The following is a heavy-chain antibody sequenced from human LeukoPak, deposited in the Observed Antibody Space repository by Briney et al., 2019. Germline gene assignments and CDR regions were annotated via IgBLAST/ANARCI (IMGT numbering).Heavy chain of an antibody. J-gene: IGHJ6*03. CDR1: SGSIRSYY. D-gene: IGHD3-16*01. V-gene: IGHV4-59*08. CDR3: ARGGYYYLDV. CDR2: IYYSGST. Sequence: SETLSLTCTVSSGSIRSYYWSWIRQPPGKGLEWIGYIYYSGSTNYNPSLKSRVTISVDTSKNQFSLKLSSVTAADTAVYYCARGGYYYLDVWGRGTTVTVSS.